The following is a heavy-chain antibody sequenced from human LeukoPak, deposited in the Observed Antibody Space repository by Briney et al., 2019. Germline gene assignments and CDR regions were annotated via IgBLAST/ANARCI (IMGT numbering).Heavy chain of an antibody. CDR3: AKDLTIYSSGWTPFDY. V-gene: IGHV3-30*18. CDR1: GFTFSSYG. CDR2: ISYDGSNK. D-gene: IGHD6-19*01. Sequence: GGSLRLSCAASGFTFSSYGMHWVRQAPGKGLEWVAVISYDGSNKYYADSVKGRFTISRDNSKNTLYLQMSSLRAEDTAVYYCAKDLTIYSSGWTPFDYWGQGTLVTVSS. J-gene: IGHJ4*02.